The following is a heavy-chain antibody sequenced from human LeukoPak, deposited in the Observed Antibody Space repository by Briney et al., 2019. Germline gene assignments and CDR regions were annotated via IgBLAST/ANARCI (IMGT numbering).Heavy chain of an antibody. Sequence: PGGSLRLSCAASGFTFSSYAMSWVRQAPGKGLEWVSAISGSGGSTYYADSVKGRFTISRDNSKNTLYLQMNSLRAEDTAVYYCAKARIAAAGYYYYGMGVWGQGTTVTVSS. CDR3: AKARIAAAGYYYYGMGV. CDR2: ISGSGGST. D-gene: IGHD6-13*01. V-gene: IGHV3-23*01. J-gene: IGHJ6*02. CDR1: GFTFSSYA.